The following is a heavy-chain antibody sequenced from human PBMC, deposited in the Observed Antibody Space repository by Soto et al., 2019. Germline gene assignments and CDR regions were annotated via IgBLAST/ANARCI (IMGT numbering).Heavy chain of an antibody. V-gene: IGHV4-59*01. CDR3: ARTYSSGWCDS. Sequence: SETLSLTCSLSGDFISNYYWSWIRQPPGKGLEWIGYIYNSGSTKYNPSLNGRVTISEDMSKKQFSLRLTSVTAADTAVYFCARTYSSGWCDSSRQGTRVTVAS. J-gene: IGHJ5*01. CDR2: IYNSGST. CDR1: GDFISNYY. D-gene: IGHD6-19*01.